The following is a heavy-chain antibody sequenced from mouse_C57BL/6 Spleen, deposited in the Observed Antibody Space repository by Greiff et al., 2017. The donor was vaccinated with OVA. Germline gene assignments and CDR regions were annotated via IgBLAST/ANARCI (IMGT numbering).Heavy chain of an antibody. V-gene: IGHV5-17*01. J-gene: IGHJ1*03. CDR1: GFTFSDYG. CDR2: ISSGSSTI. D-gene: IGHD4-1*01. Sequence: EVQLVESGGGLVKPGGSLKLSCAASGFTFSDYGMHWVRQAPEKGLEWVAYISSGSSTIYYADTVKGRVTISRDNANNTLFLQMTSLTSEDTAMDYCAREDWDWYFDVWGTGTTVTVSS. CDR3: AREDWDWYFDV.